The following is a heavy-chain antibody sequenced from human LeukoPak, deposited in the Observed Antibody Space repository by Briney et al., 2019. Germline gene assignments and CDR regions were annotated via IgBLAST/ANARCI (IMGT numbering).Heavy chain of an antibody. CDR1: GGSFSGYY. V-gene: IGHV4-34*01. CDR3: ARGPNSYCSSTSCYLAWFDP. CDR2: INHSGST. J-gene: IGHJ5*02. Sequence: SETLSLTCAVYGGSFSGYYWTWIRQPPGKGLEWIGEINHSGSTNYNPSLKSRVTISVDTSKNQFSLKLSSVTAADTAVYYCARGPNSYCSSTSCYLAWFDPWGQGTLVTVPS. D-gene: IGHD2-2*01.